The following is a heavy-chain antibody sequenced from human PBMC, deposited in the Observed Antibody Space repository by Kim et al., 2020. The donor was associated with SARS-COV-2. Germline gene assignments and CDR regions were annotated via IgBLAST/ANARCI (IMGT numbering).Heavy chain of an antibody. D-gene: IGHD1-26*01. CDR2: INLSGIT. J-gene: IGHJ3*02. Sequence: SETLSLTCDVSGGSISSRNWWSWVRQPPGKGLEWIGEINLSGITNYNPSLQSRLTITLDRSKSQFSLKVSSVTAADTAVYYCATEGPSGTSSANAFEIWGQGTMVTVSS. CDR3: ATEGPSGTSSANAFEI. V-gene: IGHV4-4*02. CDR1: GGSISSRNW.